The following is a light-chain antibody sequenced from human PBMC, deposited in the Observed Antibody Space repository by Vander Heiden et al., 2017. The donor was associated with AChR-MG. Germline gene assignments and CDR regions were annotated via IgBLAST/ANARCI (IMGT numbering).Light chain of an antibody. CDR1: QDINNY. CDR2: DAS. J-gene: IGKJ3*01. Sequence: DIQMTQSPSSLSASIGDRVTITCQASQDINNYLNWYQHKPGKAPRLLIYDASNLQTGVPSRFSGRGSGTDFTFTISSLQPEDIATYYCQQHENVPLFTFGPGTKVDIK. V-gene: IGKV1-33*01. CDR3: QQHENVPLFT.